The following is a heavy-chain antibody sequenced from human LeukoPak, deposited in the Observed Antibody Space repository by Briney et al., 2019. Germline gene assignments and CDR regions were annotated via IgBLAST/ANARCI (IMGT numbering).Heavy chain of an antibody. CDR1: GFTFSSYV. CDR2: ISSSSSYI. Sequence: GLSLRLSCAASGFTFSSYVMHWVRQAPGKGLEWVSSISSSSSYIYYADSVKGRFTISRDNAKNSLYLQMNSLRAEDTAVYYCARDGGNYYGSGSYLGVLDYWGQGTLVTVSS. J-gene: IGHJ4*02. V-gene: IGHV3-21*01. D-gene: IGHD3-10*01. CDR3: ARDGGNYYGSGSYLGVLDY.